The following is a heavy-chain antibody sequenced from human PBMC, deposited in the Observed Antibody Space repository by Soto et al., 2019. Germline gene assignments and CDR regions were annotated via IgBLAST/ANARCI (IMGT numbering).Heavy chain of an antibody. J-gene: IGHJ4*02. Sequence: EVQLLESGGNLVQPGGSLRLSCAAPGFTFSSYARSWVRQAPGKGLEWVSTVGVSGATTYYTDSVKGRFTISRDNSNNTLFLQMHSLRAEDTAIYYCAKFRAGLGSQTDSWGQGTLVTVSS. CDR2: VGVSGATT. CDR1: GFTFSSYA. D-gene: IGHD3-10*01. V-gene: IGHV3-23*01. CDR3: AKFRAGLGSQTDS.